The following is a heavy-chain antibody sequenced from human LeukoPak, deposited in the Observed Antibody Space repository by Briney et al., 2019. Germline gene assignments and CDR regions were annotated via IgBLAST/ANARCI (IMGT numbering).Heavy chain of an antibody. CDR1: EFDFSTHA. Sequence: GGSLRLSCAASEFDFSTHAMTWVRRAPGKGLEWVSAISISGTKTYYADSVKGRFTISRDNSKNTLYLQMYSLRAEDTAVYYCANEIRPNDYWGQGTLVTVSS. CDR3: ANEIRPNDY. J-gene: IGHJ4*02. CDR2: ISISGTKT. D-gene: IGHD4-17*01. V-gene: IGHV3-23*01.